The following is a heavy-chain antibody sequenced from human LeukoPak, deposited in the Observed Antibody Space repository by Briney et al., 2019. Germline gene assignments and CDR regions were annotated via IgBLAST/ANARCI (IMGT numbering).Heavy chain of an antibody. CDR1: GGSISSSTYY. D-gene: IGHD3-10*01. CDR3: ARDQEGSGTDY. CDR2: VYYSGST. J-gene: IGHJ4*02. Sequence: SETLSLTCTVSGGSISSSTYYWGWIRQPPGKGLEWVGNVYYSGSTYYNPSLKSRVTISLDTSKNQFSLKLSSVTAADTAVYYCARDQEGSGTDYWGQGTLVTVSS. V-gene: IGHV4-39*07.